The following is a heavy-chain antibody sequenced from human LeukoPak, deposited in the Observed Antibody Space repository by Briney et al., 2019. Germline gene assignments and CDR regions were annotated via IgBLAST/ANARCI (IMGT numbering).Heavy chain of an antibody. Sequence: PGRSPRLSCAASGFPFSSYNMNWVRQAPGKGLEWVSYISGSCRTIDYADSVRGRFTISRDNAKDSLYLQMNSLRDEDTAVYYCAGDRAWASDIWGQGTMVTVSS. V-gene: IGHV3-48*02. D-gene: IGHD3-10*01. CDR1: GFPFSSYN. CDR3: AGDRAWASDI. CDR2: ISGSCRTI. J-gene: IGHJ3*02.